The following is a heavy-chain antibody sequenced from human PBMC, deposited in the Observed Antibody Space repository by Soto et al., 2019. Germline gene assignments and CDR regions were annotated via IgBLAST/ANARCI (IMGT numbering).Heavy chain of an antibody. D-gene: IGHD2-15*01. CDR1: GFTFSSYA. CDR3: ARVYCSGGSCYGIDY. J-gene: IGHJ4*02. CDR2: INDSGGRT. Sequence: GGSLRLSCAASGFTFSSYAMSWVRQAPGKGLEWVSTINDSGGRTYYADSVKGRYTISRENSKNTLYLQMNSLRAEDTAVYYCARVYCSGGSCYGIDYWGQGTLVTVSS. V-gene: IGHV3-23*01.